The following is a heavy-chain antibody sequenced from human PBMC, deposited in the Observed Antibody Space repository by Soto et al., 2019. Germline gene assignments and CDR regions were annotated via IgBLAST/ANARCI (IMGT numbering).Heavy chain of an antibody. CDR3: ARKEEDDHVWGKSPLD. D-gene: IGHD3-16*01. V-gene: IGHV3-23*01. J-gene: IGHJ4*03. CDR2: INGPGDDT. Sequence: GGSLRLSCAASGFTFHNYAMSWVRQAPGKGLEWVSSINGPGDDTYYADSVKGRFTISRDNSKNTLYLQMNSLRAEDTALYYCARKEEDDHVWGKSPLDWGQGTLVTVSS. CDR1: GFTFHNYA.